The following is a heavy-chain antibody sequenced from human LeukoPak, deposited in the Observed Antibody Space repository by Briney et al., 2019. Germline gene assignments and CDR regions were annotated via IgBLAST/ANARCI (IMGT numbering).Heavy chain of an antibody. CDR1: GFTFSSYG. Sequence: PGGSLRLSCAASGFTFSSYGMSWVRQAPGKGLEWVSAISGSGGSAYYADSVKGRFTISRDNSKNTRYLQMNSLKTEDTAVYYCTTDLQRITMTHVDIWGQGTMVTVSS. CDR3: TTDLQRITMTHVDI. D-gene: IGHD3-22*01. CDR2: ISGSGGSA. J-gene: IGHJ3*02. V-gene: IGHV3-23*01.